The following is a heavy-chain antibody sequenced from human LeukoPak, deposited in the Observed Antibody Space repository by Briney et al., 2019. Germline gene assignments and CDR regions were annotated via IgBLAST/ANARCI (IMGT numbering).Heavy chain of an antibody. CDR3: ARDFRYEGDY. Sequence: GGSLRLSCAASGFTFRTYTMNWVRRAPGKRLEWVSSISSDSRYIYYADSVKSRFTISRDNAQNSLYLQMNSLRVEDTAVYYCARDFRYEGDYWGQGTLVTVSS. CDR2: ISSDSRYI. J-gene: IGHJ4*02. D-gene: IGHD5-12*01. V-gene: IGHV3-21*01. CDR1: GFTFRTYT.